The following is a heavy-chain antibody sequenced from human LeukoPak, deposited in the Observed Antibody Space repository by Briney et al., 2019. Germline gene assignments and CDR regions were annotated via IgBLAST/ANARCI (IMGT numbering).Heavy chain of an antibody. J-gene: IGHJ4*02. CDR2: INPNSGAT. CDR1: GYTXTAYY. CDR3: ARRTPMTTVATSTFDY. D-gene: IGHD4-17*01. Sequence: ASVKVSCKAYGYTXTAYYIHWVRQAPGQGLEWMGWINPNSGATKYAQNFQGSVTMTRDTSISTAYMEVSRLRSDDTAVYYCARRTPMTTVATSTFDYWGQGTLVTVSS. V-gene: IGHV1-2*02.